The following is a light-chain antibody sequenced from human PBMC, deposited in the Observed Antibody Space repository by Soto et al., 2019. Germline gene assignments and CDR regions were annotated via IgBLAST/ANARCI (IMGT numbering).Light chain of an antibody. CDR1: QNINKW. V-gene: IGKV1-5*01. J-gene: IGKJ1*01. CDR3: QHYNSYSAA. CDR2: DAS. Sequence: DIQMTQSPSTLSASVGDRVVITCRASQNINKWLAWYQQKPGKAPKFLIYDASTLETGVPSRFSGSGSGKEFTLTISSLQPDDFATYYCQHYNSYSAASGQGDQGGYQ.